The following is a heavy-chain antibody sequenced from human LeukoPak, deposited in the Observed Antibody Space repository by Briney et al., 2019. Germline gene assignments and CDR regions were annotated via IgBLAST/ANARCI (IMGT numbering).Heavy chain of an antibody. Sequence: GGSLRLSCAASGFTFSDYDMSWIRQAPGKGLEWVSYISSSSYYTNYADSVKGRFTISRDNAKNSLYLQMNSLRAEDTAVYYCARDLGVVVVAAYDYWGQGTLVTVSS. D-gene: IGHD2-15*01. CDR1: GFTFSDYD. CDR2: ISSSSYYT. J-gene: IGHJ4*02. CDR3: ARDLGVVVVAAYDY. V-gene: IGHV3-11*06.